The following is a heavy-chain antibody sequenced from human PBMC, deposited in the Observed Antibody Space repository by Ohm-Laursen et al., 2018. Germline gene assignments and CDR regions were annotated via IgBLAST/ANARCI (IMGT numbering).Heavy chain of an antibody. CDR1: GFTFDDYA. Sequence: SLRLSCTASGFTFDDYAMHWVRQAPGKGLEWVSGISWNSGSIGYADSVKGRFTISRDNSKNTLYLQMNSLRAEDTAVYYCARDTALYHSYNWFDPWGQGTLVTVSS. D-gene: IGHD1-14*01. CDR2: ISWNSGSI. CDR3: ARDTALYHSYNWFDP. V-gene: IGHV3-9*01. J-gene: IGHJ5*02.